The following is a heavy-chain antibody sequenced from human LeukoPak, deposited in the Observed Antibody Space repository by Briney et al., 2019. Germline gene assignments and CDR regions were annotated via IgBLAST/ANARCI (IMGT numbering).Heavy chain of an antibody. V-gene: IGHV3-74*01. Sequence: PGGSLRLSCAASGFTFSNYWMNWVRQAPGKGLVWVSRINSDGGSASYADSVKGRFTISRDNAKNTLYLQMNSLRVEDTAVYYCGASSGPNWFDPWGQGTLVTVSS. CDR3: GASSGPNWFDP. J-gene: IGHJ5*02. CDR2: INSDGGSA. D-gene: IGHD3-22*01. CDR1: GFTFSNYW.